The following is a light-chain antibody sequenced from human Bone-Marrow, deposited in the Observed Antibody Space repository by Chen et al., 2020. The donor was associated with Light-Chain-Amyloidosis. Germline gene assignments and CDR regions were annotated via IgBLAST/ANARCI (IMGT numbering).Light chain of an antibody. CDR1: QTISSNY. V-gene: IGKV3-20*01. CDR2: GSS. CDR3: QQYGTSPLT. Sequence: EIVLTQSPGTLSLSPGEGANLSCRASQTISSNYLTWYQQKFGQAPRLLIYGSSSRATGNPDRFTGSVSGTDFTLTINRLEPDDFAMYFCQQYGTSPLTFGGGTKVEIK. J-gene: IGKJ4*01.